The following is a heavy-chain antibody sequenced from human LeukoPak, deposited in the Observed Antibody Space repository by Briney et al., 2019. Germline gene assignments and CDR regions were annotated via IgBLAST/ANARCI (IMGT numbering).Heavy chain of an antibody. Sequence: GGSLRLSCTASGFTFDDYAMHWVRQAPGKGLEWVSGISWNSDSIGYEESVRGRFAISRDNAKNSLYLQMNSLRVEDTAFYYCAKDGNSSCSLYYFDYWGQGTLVTVSS. V-gene: IGHV3-9*01. D-gene: IGHD6-13*01. CDR2: ISWNSDSI. CDR1: GFTFDDYA. J-gene: IGHJ4*02. CDR3: AKDGNSSCSLYYFDY.